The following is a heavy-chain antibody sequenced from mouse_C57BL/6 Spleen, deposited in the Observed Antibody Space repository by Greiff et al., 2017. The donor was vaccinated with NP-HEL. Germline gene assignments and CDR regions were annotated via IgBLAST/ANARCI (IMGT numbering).Heavy chain of an antibody. Sequence: QVHVKQSGAELVRPGASVKLSCKASGYTFTDYYINWVKQRPGQGLEWIARIYPGSGNTYYNEKFKGKATLTAEKSSSTAYMQLSSLTSEDSAVYFCARGGPRRALDYWGQGTSVTVSS. J-gene: IGHJ4*01. CDR3: ARGGPRRALDY. CDR2: IYPGSGNT. CDR1: GYTFTDYY. V-gene: IGHV1-76*01.